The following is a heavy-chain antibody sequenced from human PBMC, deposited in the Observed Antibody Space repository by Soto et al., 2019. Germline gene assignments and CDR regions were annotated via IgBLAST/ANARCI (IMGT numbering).Heavy chain of an antibody. J-gene: IGHJ5*02. D-gene: IGHD2-2*02. CDR1: GGSISSYY. CDR2: IYYSGRT. V-gene: IGHV4-59*01. CDR3: ARGYCSSTSCYIWDNWFDP. Sequence: KLSETLSLTCTVSGGSISSYYWSWIRQPPGKGLEWIGYIYYSGRTNYNPSLKSRVTISVDTSKNQFSLKLSSVTAADTAVYYCARGYCSSTSCYIWDNWFDPWGQGTLVTVS.